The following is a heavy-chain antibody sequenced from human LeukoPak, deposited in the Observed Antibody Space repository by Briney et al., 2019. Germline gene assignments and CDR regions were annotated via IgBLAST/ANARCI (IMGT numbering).Heavy chain of an antibody. CDR3: AREGISSSDPFDY. CDR2: ISSSGRTI. Sequence: PGGSLRLSCAASGFTLSNYEMNWVRQAPGKGLEWVSYISSSGRTIYYADSVKGRFTISRDNAKNSLYLQMNSLGAEDTAVYYCAREGISSSDPFDYWGQGTLVTVSS. CDR1: GFTLSNYE. V-gene: IGHV3-48*03. D-gene: IGHD2-15*01. J-gene: IGHJ4*02.